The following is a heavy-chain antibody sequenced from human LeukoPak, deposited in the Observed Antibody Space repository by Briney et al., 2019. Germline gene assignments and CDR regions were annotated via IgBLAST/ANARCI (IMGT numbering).Heavy chain of an antibody. CDR2: INHSGST. J-gene: IGHJ6*02. V-gene: IGHV4-34*01. CDR3: ARGRLWGYYYYGMDV. Sequence: SETLSLTCAVYGGSFSGYYWSWIRQPPGKGLEWIGEINHSGSTNYNPSLKSRATISVDTSKNQFSLKLSSVIAADTAVYYCARGRLWGYYYYGMDVWGQGTTVTVSS. D-gene: IGHD4/OR15-4a*01. CDR1: GGSFSGYY.